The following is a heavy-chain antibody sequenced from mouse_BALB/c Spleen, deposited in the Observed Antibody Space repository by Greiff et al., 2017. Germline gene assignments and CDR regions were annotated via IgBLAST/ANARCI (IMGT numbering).Heavy chain of an antibody. CDR1: GFTFSDYY. CDR3: ARNWDDAMDY. D-gene: IGHD4-1*01. CDR2: ISDGGSYT. J-gene: IGHJ4*01. Sequence: EVKLMESGGGLVKPGGSLKLSCAASGFTFSDYYMYWVRQTPEKGLEWVATISDGGSYTYYPDSVKGRFTISRDNAKNNLYLQMSSLKSEDTAMYYCARNWDDAMDYWGQGTSVTVSS. V-gene: IGHV5-4*02.